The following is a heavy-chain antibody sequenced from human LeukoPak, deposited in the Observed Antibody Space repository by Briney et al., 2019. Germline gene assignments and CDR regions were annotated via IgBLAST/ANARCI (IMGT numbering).Heavy chain of an antibody. V-gene: IGHV3-11*01. Sequence: PGGSLRLSCAASGFTFSDYYMSWTRQAPGKGLEWISYISNSGSTMYYADSVKGRFTISRDNAKNSLYLQMNSLRAEDTAVYYCARKTTPFDYWGQGTLVTVSS. D-gene: IGHD4-11*01. CDR1: GFTFSDYY. CDR3: ARKTTPFDY. J-gene: IGHJ4*02. CDR2: ISNSGSTM.